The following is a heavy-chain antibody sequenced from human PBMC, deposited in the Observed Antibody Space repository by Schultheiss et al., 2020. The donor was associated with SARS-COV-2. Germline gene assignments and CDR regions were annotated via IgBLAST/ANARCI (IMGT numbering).Heavy chain of an antibody. Sequence: GESLRLSCAASGFTVSSNYMSWVRQAPGKGLEWVSVIYSGGSTYYADSVKGRFTISRDNSKNTLYLQMNSLRAEDTAVYYCARDPQGYYDSSGDYGMDVWGQGTTVTVSS. CDR3: ARDPQGYYDSSGDYGMDV. CDR2: IYSGGST. D-gene: IGHD3-22*01. J-gene: IGHJ6*02. CDR1: GFTVSSNY. V-gene: IGHV3-66*01.